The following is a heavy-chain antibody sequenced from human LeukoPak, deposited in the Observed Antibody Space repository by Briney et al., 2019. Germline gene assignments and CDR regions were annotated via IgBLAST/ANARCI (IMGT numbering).Heavy chain of an antibody. CDR1: GFTFSSYA. J-gene: IGHJ4*02. CDR3: ARRAGAYSHPYDY. Sequence: GGSLRLSCEASGFTFSSYAMDWVRQAPGKGLEWVSVINGIGDSTFYADSVKGRFTISRDNSKNTLYLQMNSLRAEDTAVYYCARRAGAYSHPYDYWGQGTLVTVSS. CDR2: INGIGDST. V-gene: IGHV3-23*01. D-gene: IGHD4/OR15-4a*01.